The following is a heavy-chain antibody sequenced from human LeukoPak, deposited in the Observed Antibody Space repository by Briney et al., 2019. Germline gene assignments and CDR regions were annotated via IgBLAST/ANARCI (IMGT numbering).Heavy chain of an antibody. D-gene: IGHD5-18*01. J-gene: IGHJ4*02. Sequence: GGSLRLSCAASGFTFSSYSMNWVRQAPGKGLEWASYISSSSSTIYYADSVKGRFTISRDNAKNSLYLQMNSLRAEDTAVYYCARRDRGYSYGPDYWGQGTLVTVSS. V-gene: IGHV3-48*01. CDR2: ISSSSSTI. CDR1: GFTFSSYS. CDR3: ARRDRGYSYGPDY.